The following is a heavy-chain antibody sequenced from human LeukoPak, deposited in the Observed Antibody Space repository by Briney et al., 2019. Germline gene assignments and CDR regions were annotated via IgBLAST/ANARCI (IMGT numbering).Heavy chain of an antibody. Sequence: SVKVSCKASGGTFSSYAISWLRQAPGQGLEWMGGIIPIFGTANYAQKFQGRVTITTDESTSTAYMELSSLRSEDTAVYYCARERTGGATGAFDIRGQGTMVTVSS. V-gene: IGHV1-69*05. CDR3: ARERTGGATGAFDI. J-gene: IGHJ3*02. CDR1: GGTFSSYA. CDR2: IIPIFGTA. D-gene: IGHD1-26*01.